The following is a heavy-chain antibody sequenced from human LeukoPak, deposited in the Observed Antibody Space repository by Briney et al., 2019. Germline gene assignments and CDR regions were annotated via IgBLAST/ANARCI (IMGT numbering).Heavy chain of an antibody. Sequence: SETLSLTCTVSNGSISSYYWSWIRQPPGKGLEWIGYIYYSGSTNYNPSLKSRVTISVDTSKNQFSLKLSSVTAADTAVYYCAREKGNSYGYDYWGQGTLVTVSS. CDR1: NGSISSYY. CDR2: IYYSGST. J-gene: IGHJ4*02. V-gene: IGHV4-59*01. D-gene: IGHD5-18*01. CDR3: AREKGNSYGYDY.